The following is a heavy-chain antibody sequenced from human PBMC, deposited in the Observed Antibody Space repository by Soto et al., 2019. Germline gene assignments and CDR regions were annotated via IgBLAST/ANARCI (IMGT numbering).Heavy chain of an antibody. CDR2: IYPGDSDT. CDR1: GYSFTSYW. V-gene: IGHV5-51*01. D-gene: IGHD2-2*01. CDR3: ARGTRYCSSTSCPEIYYYYYGMDV. J-gene: IGHJ6*02. Sequence: PGESLKISCKGSGYSFTSYWIGWVLQMPGKGLEWMGIIYPGDSDTRYSPSFQGQVTISADKSISTAYLQWSSLKASDTAMYYCARGTRYCSSTSCPEIYYYYYGMDVWGQGSTVTVSS.